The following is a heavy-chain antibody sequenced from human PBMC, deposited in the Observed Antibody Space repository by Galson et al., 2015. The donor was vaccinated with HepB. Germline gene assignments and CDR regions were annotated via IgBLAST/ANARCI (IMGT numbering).Heavy chain of an antibody. CDR2: ISAYNGNT. CDR3: ARDTGYSSPLGAFDI. V-gene: IGHV1-18*01. CDR1: GYTFTSYG. Sequence: SVKVSCKASGYTFTSYGISWVRQAPGQGLEWMGWISAYNGNTNYAQKLQGRVTMSTDTSTSTAYMELRSLRSDDTAVYYCARDTGYSSPLGAFDIWGQGTMVTVSS. J-gene: IGHJ3*02. D-gene: IGHD6-13*01.